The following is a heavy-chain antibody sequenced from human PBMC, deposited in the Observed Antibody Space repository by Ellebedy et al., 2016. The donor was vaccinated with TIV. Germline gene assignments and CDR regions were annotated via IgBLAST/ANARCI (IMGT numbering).Heavy chain of an antibody. V-gene: IGHV4-39*07. CDR2: IYYSGST. CDR1: GGSISSSSYY. Sequence: SETLSLTCTVSGGSISSSSYYWGWIRQPPGKGLEWIGSIYYSGSTYYNPSLKSRVTISVDTSKNQFSLKLSSVTAADTAVYYCAGGIGVAGTSLGYWGQGTLVTVSS. CDR3: AGGIGVAGTSLGY. J-gene: IGHJ4*02. D-gene: IGHD6-19*01.